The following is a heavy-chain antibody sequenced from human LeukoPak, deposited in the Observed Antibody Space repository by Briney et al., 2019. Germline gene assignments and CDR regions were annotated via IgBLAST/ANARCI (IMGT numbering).Heavy chain of an antibody. D-gene: IGHD1-26*01. V-gene: IGHV3-66*01. Sequence: GGSLRLSCAASEFSVGSNYMTWVRQAPGKGLEWVSLIYSGGSTYYADSVKGRFTISRDNSKNTLYLQMNSLKAEDTAIYYCAREGGSYSNYFDYWGQGTLVTVSS. J-gene: IGHJ4*02. CDR1: EFSVGSNY. CDR3: AREGGSYSNYFDY. CDR2: IYSGGST.